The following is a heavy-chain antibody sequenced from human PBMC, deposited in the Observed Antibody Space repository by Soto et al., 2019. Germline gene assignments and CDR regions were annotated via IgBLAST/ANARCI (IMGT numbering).Heavy chain of an antibody. D-gene: IGHD3-10*01. CDR3: AKFRVAAPASVTLWSGYYYGMDV. CDR1: GFTFSSYA. CDR2: ISGSGGST. J-gene: IGHJ6*02. Sequence: GGSLRLSCAASGFTFSSYAMSWVRQAPGKGLEWVSAISGSGGSTYYAGSVKGRFTISRDNSKNTLYLQMNSLRAEDTAVYYCAKFRVAAPASVTLWSGYYYGMDVWGQGTTVTVSS. V-gene: IGHV3-23*01.